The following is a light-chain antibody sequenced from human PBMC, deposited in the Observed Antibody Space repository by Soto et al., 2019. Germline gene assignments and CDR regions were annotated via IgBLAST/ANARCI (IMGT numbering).Light chain of an antibody. Sequence: QAVVTQPLSASGTPGQRVTISCSGSSSNIGINYVYWYQQLPGTAPKLLIYRNNQRPSGVPDRFSGSKSGTSASLAISGLRSEDEADYYCAAWDDSLSSPVFGGGTKLTVL. CDR1: SSNIGINY. J-gene: IGLJ3*02. V-gene: IGLV1-47*01. CDR3: AAWDDSLSSPV. CDR2: RNN.